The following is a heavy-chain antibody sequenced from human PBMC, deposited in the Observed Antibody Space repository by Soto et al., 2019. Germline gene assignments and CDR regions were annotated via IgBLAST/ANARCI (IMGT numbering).Heavy chain of an antibody. J-gene: IGHJ5*01. CDR2: ITTSSSYI. Sequence: EVQLVESGGGLVQPGGSLRLSCAASGFTFSTYDMNWVRQAPGKGLEWVSSITTSSSYIYYGDSLRGRFTISRDNAKNSLFLQMISLRVEDTAVYYCVRSGTARLLRPNWFDSWGQGTLVTVSS. CDR3: VRSGTARLLRPNWFDS. CDR1: GFTFSTYD. V-gene: IGHV3-21*01. D-gene: IGHD1-1*01.